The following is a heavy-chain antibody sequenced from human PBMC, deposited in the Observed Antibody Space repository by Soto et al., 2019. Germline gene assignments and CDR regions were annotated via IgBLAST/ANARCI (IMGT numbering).Heavy chain of an antibody. Sequence: PGGSLRLSCAASGFTFISYSMNWGRQAPGKGLEWVSYISSSSSTIYYADSVKGLFTISRDNAKNSLYLQMNSLRDEDTAVYYCAREVYYDSSGPFFDYWGQGTLVTVSS. CDR3: AREVYYDSSGPFFDY. J-gene: IGHJ4*02. D-gene: IGHD3-22*01. CDR2: ISSSSSTI. V-gene: IGHV3-48*02. CDR1: GFTFISYS.